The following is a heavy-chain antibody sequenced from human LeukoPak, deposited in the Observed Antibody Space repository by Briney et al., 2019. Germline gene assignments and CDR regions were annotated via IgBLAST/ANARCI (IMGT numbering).Heavy chain of an antibody. CDR2: INPNSGGT. CDR1: GYTFTGYY. D-gene: IGHD5-18*01. CDR3: ARDSGYSYGYAGDFVFDY. Sequence: ASVKLSCKASGYTFTGYYMHWVRQAPGQGLEWMGWINPNSGGTNYAQKFQGRVTMTRDTSISTAYMELSRLRSDDTGVYYCARDSGYSYGYAGDFVFDYWGQGTLVTVSS. J-gene: IGHJ4*02. V-gene: IGHV1-2*02.